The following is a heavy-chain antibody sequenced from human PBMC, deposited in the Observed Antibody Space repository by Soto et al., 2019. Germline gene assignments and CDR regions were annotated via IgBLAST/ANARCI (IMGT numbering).Heavy chain of an antibody. CDR2: INPSSGDT. Sequence: ASVKVSCKASGYTFTNYYIHWMRQAPGQGLEWMGWINPSSGDTKFSQKFKGRITMTRDTSISTAYLDLGGLRSDDTAVYYCERESLTGYYFFHFWGQGTLGTVSS. V-gene: IGHV1-2*02. CDR1: GYTFTNYY. CDR3: ERESLTGYYFFHF. J-gene: IGHJ4*02. D-gene: IGHD3-9*01.